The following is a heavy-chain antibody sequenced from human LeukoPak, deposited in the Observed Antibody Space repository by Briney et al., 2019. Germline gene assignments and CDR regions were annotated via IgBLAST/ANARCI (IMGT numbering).Heavy chain of an antibody. J-gene: IGHJ4*02. V-gene: IGHV4-34*01. CDR3: ARGAVQGYFDY. CDR2: INHSGST. CDR1: GGSFSGYY. Sequence: SETLSLTCAVYGGSFSGYYWSWIRQPPGKGPEWIGEINHSGSTNYNPSLKSRVTISVDTSKNQFSLKLSSVTAADTAVYYCARGAVQGYFDYWGQGTLVTVSS.